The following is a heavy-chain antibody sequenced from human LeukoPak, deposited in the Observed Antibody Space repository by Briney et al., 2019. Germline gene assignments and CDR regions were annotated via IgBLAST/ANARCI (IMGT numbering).Heavy chain of an antibody. Sequence: PSETLSLTCTVSGGSISSYYWSWIRQPPGKGLEWIGYIYYSGSTNYNPSLKSRVTISVDTSKNQFSLKLSSVTAADTAVYYCARVRGGYSYGLGIAAPHYFDYWGQGTLVTVSS. CDR3: ARVRGGYSYGLGIAAPHYFDY. D-gene: IGHD5-18*01. V-gene: IGHV4-59*01. CDR1: GGSISSYY. CDR2: IYYSGST. J-gene: IGHJ4*02.